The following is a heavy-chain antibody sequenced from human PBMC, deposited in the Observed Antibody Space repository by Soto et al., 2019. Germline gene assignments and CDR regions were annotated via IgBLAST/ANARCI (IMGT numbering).Heavy chain of an antibody. CDR2: MNHRGST. J-gene: IGHJ4*02. CDR3: VRRVRRGQWGSRSYYYFVY. CDR1: GGPFSRYY. V-gene: IGHV4-34*01. Sequence: SETLSLTCAVYGGPFSRYYWSWIRQPPGKRLERIGEMNHRGSTNYNPSLKRRVTIPVATSKNQLSLKLSTVTAADTAVYYWVRRVRRGQWGSRSYYYFVYWGQGSLVSV. D-gene: IGHD3-22*01.